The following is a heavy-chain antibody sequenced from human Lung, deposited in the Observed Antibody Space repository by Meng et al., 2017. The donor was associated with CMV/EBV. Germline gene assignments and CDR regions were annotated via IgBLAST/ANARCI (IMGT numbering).Heavy chain of an antibody. V-gene: IGHV3-30*02. CDR3: AKDLGDSIFGVVLRDQHQYGMDV. J-gene: IGHJ6*02. CDR1: GFXFSNYG. D-gene: IGHD3-3*01. Sequence: GGSXRLXCAASGFXFSNYGIHWVRQAPGKGLEWVAFIRYDGRNKDYADSVRGRFTISRDNSKSTLSLQLSRLRPEDTAVYYCAKDLGDSIFGVVLRDQHQYGMDVWXQGTXVTVSS. CDR2: IRYDGRNK.